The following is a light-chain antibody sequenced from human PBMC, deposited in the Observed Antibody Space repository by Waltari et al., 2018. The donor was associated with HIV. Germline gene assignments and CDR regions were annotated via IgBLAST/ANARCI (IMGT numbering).Light chain of an antibody. J-gene: IGLJ2*01. CDR1: SSNIGSNY. CDR2: RDT. Sequence: QSVLTQPPSASGTPGQRVTISCSGSSSNIGSNYVYWYQHLPGTTPKLLIYRDTQRPPGVPDRCSGSKSGTSASLAISGLRSEDEADYYCAAWDDSLSPHVVFGAGTKLTVL. V-gene: IGLV1-47*01. CDR3: AAWDDSLSPHVV.